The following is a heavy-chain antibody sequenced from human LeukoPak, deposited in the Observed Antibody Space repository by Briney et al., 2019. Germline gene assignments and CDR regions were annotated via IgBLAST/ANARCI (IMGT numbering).Heavy chain of an antibody. CDR1: GFTFSSYD. CDR2: IGTAGDT. Sequence: GGSLRLSCAASGFTFSSYDMHWVRQATGKGLEWVSAIGTAGDTYYPGSVKGRFTISRENAKNSLYLQMNSLRAGDTAVYYCARASRGGATNYYYYMDVWGKGTTVTISS. D-gene: IGHD1-26*01. J-gene: IGHJ6*03. CDR3: ARASRGGATNYYYYMDV. V-gene: IGHV3-13*01.